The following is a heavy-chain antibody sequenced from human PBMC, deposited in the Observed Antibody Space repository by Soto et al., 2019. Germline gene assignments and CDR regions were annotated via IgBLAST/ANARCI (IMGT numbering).Heavy chain of an antibody. D-gene: IGHD3-22*01. CDR2: IYYTGST. CDR1: GGSITSGGYY. J-gene: IGHJ4*02. V-gene: IGHV4-39*01. CDR3: AKQGPYFDSSGYPDY. Sequence: TSETLSLTCTVSGGSITSGGYYWSWIRQHPGKGLEWIGYIYYTGSTDYNPSLKSRVSMSVDTSKNQFSLKLISVTAADTAVYYCAKQGPYFDSSGYPDYWGQGTLVTVSS.